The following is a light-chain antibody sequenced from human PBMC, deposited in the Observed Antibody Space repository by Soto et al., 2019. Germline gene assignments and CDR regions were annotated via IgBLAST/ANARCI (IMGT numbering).Light chain of an antibody. CDR3: QQYVDSPET. V-gene: IGKV3-20*01. CDR1: QTINNY. CDR2: DSS. J-gene: IGKJ4*01. Sequence: EIVLTQSPGTLSVSPGERATLSCRASQTINNYVAWYQQKPGQAPRVLIYDSSIRATGVPDRFSGSGSGTDFTLTISRLEPEDFAVYYCQQYVDSPETFGGGTKVEIK.